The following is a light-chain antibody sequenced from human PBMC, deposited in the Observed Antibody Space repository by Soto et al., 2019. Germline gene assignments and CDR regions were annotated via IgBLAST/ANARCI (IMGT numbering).Light chain of an antibody. Sequence: QSALTQPASVSGSPGQSVTISCTGTSSDIGNYIYVSWYQQHPGKAPKLVIYELPNRPSGISRRLTGSRSGNTAFLTISGLQAEDEAVYYCSSYTTTRDLVFGGGTKLTVL. CDR1: SSDIGNYIY. J-gene: IGLJ3*02. CDR2: ELP. V-gene: IGLV2-14*03. CDR3: SSYTTTRDLV.